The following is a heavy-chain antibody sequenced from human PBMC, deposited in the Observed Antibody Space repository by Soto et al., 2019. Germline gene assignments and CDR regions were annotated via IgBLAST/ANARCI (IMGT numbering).Heavy chain of an antibody. CDR2: VYYSGTT. D-gene: IGHD2-15*01. Sequence: SETLSLTCTVSGGSFSTYYWSWIRQPPGKRLEWIGYVYYSGTTNYNPSLKSRVTISVDTSKNQFSLNLRSVTAADTAVYYCARSRGPYCSGDSCYSDSWFAPWGQGTLVTVSS. CDR3: ARSRGPYCSGDSCYSDSWFAP. V-gene: IGHV4-59*01. CDR1: GGSFSTYY. J-gene: IGHJ5*02.